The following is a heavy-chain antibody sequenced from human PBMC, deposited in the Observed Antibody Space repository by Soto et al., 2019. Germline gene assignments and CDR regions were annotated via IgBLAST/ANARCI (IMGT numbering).Heavy chain of an antibody. CDR2: FYSGST. CDR3: ATTRGIAVGGSFDH. CDR1: GASISSRSSY. J-gene: IGHJ5*02. D-gene: IGHD6-13*01. V-gene: IGHV4-39*01. Sequence: SETLSLTCSVSGASISSRSSYWGWIRQPPGKGLEWVGTFYSGSTYNNPSLKSRVTISVDTSKNQFSLKLSSVAAEDTAIYYCATTRGIAVGGSFDHWGQGTLVTVSS.